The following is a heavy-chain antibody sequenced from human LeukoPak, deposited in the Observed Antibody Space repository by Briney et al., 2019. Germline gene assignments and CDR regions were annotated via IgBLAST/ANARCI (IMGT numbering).Heavy chain of an antibody. V-gene: IGHV1-2*02. CDR2: INPNSGGT. J-gene: IGHJ2*01. Sequence: GASVTVSFTASGYTFTGYYMHWVRQAPGQGLEWMGWINPNSGGTNYAQKFQGRVTMTRDTSTSTAYMELSRLRSDDTAVYYCARSPSYWYFDLWGRGTLVTVSS. CDR1: GYTFTGYY. CDR3: ARSPSYWYFDL.